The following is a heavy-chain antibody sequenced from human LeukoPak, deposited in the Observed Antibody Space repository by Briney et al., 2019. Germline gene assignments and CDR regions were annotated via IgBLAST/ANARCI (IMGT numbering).Heavy chain of an antibody. CDR2: IIPIFGTA. V-gene: IGHV1-69*06. Sequence: SVKVSCKASGGTFSSYAISWVRQAPGQGLEWMGGIIPIFGTANYAQKFQGRVTITADKSTSTAYMELSSLRSEDTAVYYCARAVDIVVVPTLWGQGTLVTVSS. CDR1: GGTFSSYA. CDR3: ARAVDIVVVPTL. J-gene: IGHJ4*02. D-gene: IGHD2-2*03.